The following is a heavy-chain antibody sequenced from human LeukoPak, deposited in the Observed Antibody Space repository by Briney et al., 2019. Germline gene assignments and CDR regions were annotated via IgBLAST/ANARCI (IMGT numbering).Heavy chain of an antibody. Sequence: GGSLRLSCAASGFTFSSYWMSWVRQAPGKGLEWVANIKQDGSKKYYVDSVRGRFTISRDNAKNSLYLQMNSLRAEDTAVYYCARHSHIVVPAATKYYYYYYYMDVWGKETTVTISS. D-gene: IGHD2-2*01. CDR3: ARHSHIVVPAATKYYYYYYYMDV. J-gene: IGHJ6*03. CDR2: IKQDGSKK. CDR1: GFTFSSYW. V-gene: IGHV3-7*01.